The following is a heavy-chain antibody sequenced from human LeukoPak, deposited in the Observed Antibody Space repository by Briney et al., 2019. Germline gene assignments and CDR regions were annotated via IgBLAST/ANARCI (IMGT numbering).Heavy chain of an antibody. Sequence: GGSLRLSCAASGFTFSSYAMSWVRQAPGKGLEWVSAISGSGGSTYYADSVKGRFTISRDNSKNTLYLQMNSLRAEDTAVYYCAKDIHDFWSGYYYIGMPDFASDIWGQGTMVTVSS. CDR1: GFTFSSYA. CDR2: ISGSGGST. J-gene: IGHJ3*02. V-gene: IGHV3-23*01. D-gene: IGHD3-3*01. CDR3: AKDIHDFWSGYYYIGMPDFASDI.